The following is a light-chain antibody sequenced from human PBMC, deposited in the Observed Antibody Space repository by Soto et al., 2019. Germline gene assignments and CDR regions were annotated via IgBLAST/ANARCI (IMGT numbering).Light chain of an antibody. V-gene: IGLV1-40*01. CDR1: SSNIGAGYD. CDR3: QSYDSSLSARYV. Sequence: QSVLTQPPSVSGAPGQRVTNSCTGSSSNIGAGYDVHWYQQLPGTAPKLLIYGNSNRPSGVPDRFSGSKSGTSASLAITGLQAEDEADYYCQSYDSSLSARYVFGTGTKLTVL. CDR2: GNS. J-gene: IGLJ1*01.